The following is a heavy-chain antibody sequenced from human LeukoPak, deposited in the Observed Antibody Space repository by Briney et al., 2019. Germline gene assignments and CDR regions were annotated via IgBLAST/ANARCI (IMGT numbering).Heavy chain of an antibody. CDR1: GFTFRSYA. CDR2: IRYDGSNK. D-gene: IGHD3-10*01. Sequence: PGGSLRLSCAASGFTFRSYAMTWVRQAPGKGLEWVAFIRYDGSNKYYADSVKGRFTISRDNSKNTLYLQMNSLRAEDTAVYYCAKVRTMVAVAFDIWGRGAMVTVSS. CDR3: AKVRTMVAVAFDI. J-gene: IGHJ3*02. V-gene: IGHV3-30*02.